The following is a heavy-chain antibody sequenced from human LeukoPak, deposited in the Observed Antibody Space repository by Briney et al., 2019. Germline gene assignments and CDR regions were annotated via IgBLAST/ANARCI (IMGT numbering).Heavy chain of an antibody. D-gene: IGHD3-10*01. J-gene: IGHJ5*02. CDR3: AKEVRTRYYGSGNPFDP. V-gene: IGHV3-30*02. CDR1: VFTFSSYG. Sequence: GGSLRLSCAASVFTFSSYGMHWVRQAPGKALEWVAFIRYDGSNKHYAVCEKRRFPIHRDNSKNTLYLQMNSLRAEDRAVYYCAKEVRTRYYGSGNPFDPWGQGTLVTVSS. CDR2: IRYDGSNK.